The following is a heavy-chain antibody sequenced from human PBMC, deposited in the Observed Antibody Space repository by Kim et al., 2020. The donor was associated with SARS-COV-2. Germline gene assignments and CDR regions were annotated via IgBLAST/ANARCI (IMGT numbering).Heavy chain of an antibody. CDR2: ILSKNQNFGT. D-gene: IGHD4-17*01. Sequence: GGSLRLSCAASGFSFTDSAIHWVRHIPEKGLEWVGRILSKNQNFGTAYAASTTGRFLVSRDDPQQTAYLQMNSLRNEDTAVYYCIRRNDYGDHYGMDVWG. J-gene: IGHJ6*01. CDR1: GFSFTDSA. CDR3: IRRNDYGDHYGMDV. V-gene: IGHV3-73*01.